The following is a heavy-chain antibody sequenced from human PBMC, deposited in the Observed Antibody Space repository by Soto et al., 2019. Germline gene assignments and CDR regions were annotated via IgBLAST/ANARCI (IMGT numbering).Heavy chain of an antibody. V-gene: IGHV3-30*18. CDR2: ISYDGSNK. J-gene: IGHJ6*02. CDR1: GFTFSSYG. Sequence: QVQLVESGGGVVQPGRSLRLSCAASGFTFSSYGMHWVRQAPGKGLEWVAVISYDGSNKYYADSVKGRFTISRDNSKNTLYLQMNSLRGEDTAVYYCAKETATPYYYYGMDVWGQGTTVTVSS. D-gene: IGHD2-15*01. CDR3: AKETATPYYYYGMDV.